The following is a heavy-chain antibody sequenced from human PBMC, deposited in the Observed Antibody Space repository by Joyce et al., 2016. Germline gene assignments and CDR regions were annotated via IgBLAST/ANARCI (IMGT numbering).Heavy chain of an antibody. CDR3: ARGGLRRGSGHKELSEIDY. D-gene: IGHD6-19*01. V-gene: IGHV1-2*04. J-gene: IGHJ4*02. CDR2: INTDSGVT. Sequence: QVHLMQSGAEVTKPGASVKVSCKASGYGFINYYIHWVRQAPGQGLAWMGWINTDSGVTSLAQKFQGWVTMTRDTSITTAYMELTSLKSDDTAVYYCARGGLRRGSGHKELSEIDYWGQGTLVTVSS. CDR1: GYGFINYY.